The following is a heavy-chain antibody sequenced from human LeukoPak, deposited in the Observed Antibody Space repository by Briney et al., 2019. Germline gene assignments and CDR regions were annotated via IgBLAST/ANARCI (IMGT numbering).Heavy chain of an antibody. D-gene: IGHD3-3*01. CDR1: GGSISSYY. Sequence: SETLSLTCTVSGGSISSYYWSWIRQPPGKGLERIGYIYYSGSTNYNPSLKSRVTISVDTSKNQFSLKLSSVTAADTAVYYCAANYDFWSGYYTFDYWGQGTLVTVSS. J-gene: IGHJ4*02. CDR3: AANYDFWSGYYTFDY. CDR2: IYYSGST. V-gene: IGHV4-59*01.